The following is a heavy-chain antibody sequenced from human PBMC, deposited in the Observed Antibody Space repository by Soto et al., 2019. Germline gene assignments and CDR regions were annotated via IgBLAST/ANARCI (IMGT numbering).Heavy chain of an antibody. J-gene: IGHJ6*02. V-gene: IGHV3-23*01. D-gene: IGHD3-3*01. CDR2: TSGSGGST. Sequence: SGFTFSSYAMSWVRQAPGKGLEWVSATSGSGGSTYYADSVKGRFTTSRDNSKNTLYLQMNSLRAEDTAVYYCAKDHGITIFGVVIDEYGMDVWGQGTTVTVSS. CDR1: GFTFSSYA. CDR3: AKDHGITIFGVVIDEYGMDV.